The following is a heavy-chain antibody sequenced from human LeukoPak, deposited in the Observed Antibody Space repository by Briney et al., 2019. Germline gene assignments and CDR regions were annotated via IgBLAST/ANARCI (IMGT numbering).Heavy chain of an antibody. CDR1: GGSISSYY. J-gene: IGHJ3*02. CDR3: ARGEIDYYGSGSYSLAFDI. CDR2: IYYSGST. V-gene: IGHV4-59*01. Sequence: SETLSLTCTVSGGSISSYYWSWIRQPPGKGLEWIGYIYYSGSTNYNPSLKSRVTISVDTSKNQFSLKLSSVTAADTAVYYCARGEIDYYGSGSYSLAFDIWGQGTMVTVSS. D-gene: IGHD3-10*01.